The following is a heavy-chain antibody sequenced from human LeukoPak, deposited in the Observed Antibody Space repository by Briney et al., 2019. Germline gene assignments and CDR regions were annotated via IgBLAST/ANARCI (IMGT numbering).Heavy chain of an antibody. D-gene: IGHD3-22*01. J-gene: IGHJ6*03. CDR1: GLTFSTYG. CDR3: ARDAYYCDSSGRTHYYMDV. CDR2: ISSSGTQT. Sequence: GGSLRLSCAVSGLTFSTYGMNWVRQAPGKGLEWVSSISSSGTQTYYADSGKGRFTISRDNAKNSLYLQMNSLRAEHTALYYCARDAYYCDSSGRTHYYMDVWGKGTTVTVSS. V-gene: IGHV3-21*01.